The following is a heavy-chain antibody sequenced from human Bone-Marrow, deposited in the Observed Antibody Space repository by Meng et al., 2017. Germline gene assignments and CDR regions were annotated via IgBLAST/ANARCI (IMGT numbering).Heavy chain of an antibody. J-gene: IGHJ6*02. CDR3: ARDQRYGYCSSTSCYGMDV. CDR2: ISSNGDGT. CDR1: GVTFSSYA. Sequence: GESLKISCVASGVTFSSYAMSWVRQAPGKGLEWVSTISSNGDGTHYADSVKGRFTISRDNSKNTLYLQMNSLRAEDTAVYYCARDQRYGYCSSTSCYGMDVWAQGPTATFPS. V-gene: IGHV3-23*01. D-gene: IGHD2-2*03.